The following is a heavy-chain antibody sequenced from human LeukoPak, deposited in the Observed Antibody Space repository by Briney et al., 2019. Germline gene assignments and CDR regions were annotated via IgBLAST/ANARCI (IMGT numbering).Heavy chain of an antibody. V-gene: IGHV1-46*01. J-gene: IGHJ6*03. Sequence: ASVKVSCKASGYTFTSYYMHWVRQAPGQGLEWMGIINPSGGSTNYAQKFQGRVTMTRDTSTSTVYMELSSLRSEDTAVYYCARGPRITMVRGGQWYYYMDVWGKGTTVTISS. D-gene: IGHD3-10*01. CDR3: ARGPRITMVRGGQWYYYMDV. CDR2: INPSGGST. CDR1: GYTFTSYY.